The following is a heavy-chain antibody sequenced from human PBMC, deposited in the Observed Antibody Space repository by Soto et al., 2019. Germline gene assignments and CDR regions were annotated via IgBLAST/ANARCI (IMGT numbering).Heavy chain of an antibody. CDR3: XXRXLAARHTDY. D-gene: IGHD6-6*01. CDR1: GFTFSNYA. J-gene: IGHJ4*02. Sequence: EVQLLESGGGLVQPGGSLRLSCAASGFTFSNYAMTWVRQAPGKGLEWVSTISGSGDNTYYADSVRGRFTISRDNSXXXXXXXXXXXXXXXXXXXXXXXRXLAARHTDYWGQGTLVTVSS. CDR2: ISGSGDNT. V-gene: IGHV3-23*01.